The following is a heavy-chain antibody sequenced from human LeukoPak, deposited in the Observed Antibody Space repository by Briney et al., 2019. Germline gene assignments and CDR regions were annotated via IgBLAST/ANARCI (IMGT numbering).Heavy chain of an antibody. Sequence: GGSLRLSCAASGFTFSSYAVSWVRQAPGKGLEWVSAISGSGGSTYYADSVRGRFTISRDNSKNTLYLQMNSLRAEDTAVYYCAKNYYDSSGYYYTDAFDIRGQGTMVTVSS. CDR2: ISGSGGST. D-gene: IGHD3-22*01. J-gene: IGHJ3*02. CDR1: GFTFSSYA. CDR3: AKNYYDSSGYYYTDAFDI. V-gene: IGHV3-23*01.